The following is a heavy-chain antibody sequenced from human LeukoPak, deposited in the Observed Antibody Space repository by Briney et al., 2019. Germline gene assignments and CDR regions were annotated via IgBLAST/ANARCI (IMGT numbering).Heavy chain of an antibody. D-gene: IGHD3-22*01. J-gene: IGHJ3*02. V-gene: IGHV3-33*01. Sequence: GGSLRLSCAASGFTFSSYGMHWVRQAPGKGLEWVAVIWYDGSNKYYADSVKGRFTISGDNSKNTLYLQMNSLRAEDTAVYYCARGDDSSGYYEGHGAFDIWGQGTMVTVSS. CDR2: IWYDGSNK. CDR3: ARGDDSSGYYEGHGAFDI. CDR1: GFTFSSYG.